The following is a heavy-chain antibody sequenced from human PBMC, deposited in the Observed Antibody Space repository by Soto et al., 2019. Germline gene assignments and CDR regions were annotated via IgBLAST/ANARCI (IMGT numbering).Heavy chain of an antibody. CDR1: GFTFSSYA. D-gene: IGHD3-3*01. V-gene: IGHV3-23*01. Sequence: GGSLRLSCAASGFTFSSYAMSWVRQAPGKGLEWVSAISGSGGSTYYADSVKGRFTISRDNSKNTLYLQMNSLRAEDTAVYYCAKDGGYYDFWSGYPGGYFDYWGQGTLVTVSS. CDR2: ISGSGGST. J-gene: IGHJ4*02. CDR3: AKDGGYYDFWSGYPGGYFDY.